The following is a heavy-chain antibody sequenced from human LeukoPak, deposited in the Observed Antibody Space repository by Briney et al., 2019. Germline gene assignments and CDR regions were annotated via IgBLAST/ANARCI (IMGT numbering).Heavy chain of an antibody. CDR1: GGSSSGYY. CDR3: ARGLLTGYSSSWYVGSYNWFDP. V-gene: IGHV4-34*01. D-gene: IGHD6-13*01. Sequence: PSETLSLTCAVYGGSSSGYYWSGIRQPPGKGLEWIGEINHSGSTNYNPSLKSRVTISVDTSKNQFSLKLSSVTAADTPVYYCARGLLTGYSSSWYVGSYNWFDPWGQGTLVTVSS. CDR2: INHSGST. J-gene: IGHJ5*02.